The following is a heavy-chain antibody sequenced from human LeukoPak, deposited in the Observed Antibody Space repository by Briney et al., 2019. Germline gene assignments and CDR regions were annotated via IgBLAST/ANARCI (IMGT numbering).Heavy chain of an antibody. D-gene: IGHD2-2*01. CDR3: ARQDIVVVPAALNWFDP. Sequence: SETLSLTCTVSGGSISSSSYYWGWIRQPPGKGLEWIGSIYYSGSTYYNPSLKSRVTISVDTSKNQFSLKLSSVTAADTAVYYCARQDIVVVPAALNWFDPWGQGTLVTVPS. CDR2: IYYSGST. J-gene: IGHJ5*02. CDR1: GGSISSSSYY. V-gene: IGHV4-39*01.